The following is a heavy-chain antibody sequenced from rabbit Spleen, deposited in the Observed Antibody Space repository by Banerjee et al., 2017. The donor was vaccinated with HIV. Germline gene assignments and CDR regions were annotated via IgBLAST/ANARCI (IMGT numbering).Heavy chain of an antibody. CDR3: ARDTGSSFSSYGMDL. CDR2: INSYTGKP. CDR1: GFSFSDRDV. V-gene: IGHV1S45*01. Sequence: QEQLEESGGGLVKPEGSLTLTCKASGFSFSDRDVMCWVRQAPGKGLQWIACINSYTGKPVYATWAKGRFTISRTSSTTVTLQMTSLTAADTATYFCARDTGSSFSSYGMDLWGQGTLVTVS. D-gene: IGHD8-1*01. J-gene: IGHJ6*01.